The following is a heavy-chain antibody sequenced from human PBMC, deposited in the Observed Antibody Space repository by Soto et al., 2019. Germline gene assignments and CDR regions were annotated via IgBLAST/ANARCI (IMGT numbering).Heavy chain of an antibody. CDR3: ARRNSGWYFDL. V-gene: IGHV3-23*04. J-gene: IGHJ2*01. D-gene: IGHD4-4*01. Sequence: EVQMVESGGGLVQPGGSLRLSCAVSGFTVSYNYMSWVRQAPGKGLEWVSAISGSGDSTYYAASVRGRFTISRDNSKNTLYLQMNSLRAEDTAVYYCARRNSGWYFDLWGRGTLVTVSS. CDR2: ISGSGDST. CDR1: GFTVSYNY.